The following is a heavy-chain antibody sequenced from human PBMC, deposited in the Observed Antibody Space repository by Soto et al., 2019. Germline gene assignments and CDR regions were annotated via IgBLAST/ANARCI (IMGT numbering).Heavy chain of an antibody. V-gene: IGHV4-59*12. Sequence: SETLSLTCTVSGGSISSYYWSWIRQPPGKGLEWIGYIYHRGTTNYSPSLKSRVTISADMSKNQLSLKMSSVTAADTAVYYCARTSRFKTGHLDYWGQGTLVTVSS. CDR1: GGSISSYY. CDR2: IYHRGTT. D-gene: IGHD3-9*01. J-gene: IGHJ4*02. CDR3: ARTSRFKTGHLDY.